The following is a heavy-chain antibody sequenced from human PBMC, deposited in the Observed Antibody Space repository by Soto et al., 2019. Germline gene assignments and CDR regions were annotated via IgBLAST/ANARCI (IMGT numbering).Heavy chain of an antibody. Sequence: ASVKVSCKASGYTFTSYGISWVRQAPGQGLEWMGWISAYNGNTNYAQKLQGRVTMTTDASTSTAYMELRSLRSDGTAVYYCARVRYYDSSGYYHSSWGQGTLVTVSS. J-gene: IGHJ5*02. CDR3: ARVRYYDSSGYYHSS. CDR2: ISAYNGNT. CDR1: GYTFTSYG. V-gene: IGHV1-18*04. D-gene: IGHD3-22*01.